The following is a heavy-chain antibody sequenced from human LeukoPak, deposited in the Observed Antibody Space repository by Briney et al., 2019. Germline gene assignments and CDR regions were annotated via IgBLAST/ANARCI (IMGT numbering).Heavy chain of an antibody. Sequence: GGSLRLSCAASGFTFSSYEMNWVRQAPGKGLEWVSYISSSGSTIYYADSVKGRFTISRDNAKNSLYLQMNSLRAEDTAVYYCARDRRVVTYYYFDYRGQGTLVTVSS. V-gene: IGHV3-48*03. D-gene: IGHD2-21*02. CDR2: ISSSGSTI. CDR1: GFTFSSYE. J-gene: IGHJ4*02. CDR3: ARDRRVVTYYYFDY.